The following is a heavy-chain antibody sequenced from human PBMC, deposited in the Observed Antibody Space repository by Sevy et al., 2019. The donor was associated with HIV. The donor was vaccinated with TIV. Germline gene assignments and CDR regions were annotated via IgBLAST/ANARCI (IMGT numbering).Heavy chain of an antibody. CDR3: ARRQGITVTTYYGMDV. D-gene: IGHD4-17*01. CDR2: INAGNGNT. Sequence: ASVKVSCKASGYTFTSYAMHWVRQAPGQRLEWMGWINAGNGNTKYSQKFQGRVTITRDTSASTAYMALSSLRFEDTAVYYCARRQGITVTTYYGMDVWGQGTTVTVSS. V-gene: IGHV1-3*01. CDR1: GYTFTSYA. J-gene: IGHJ6*02.